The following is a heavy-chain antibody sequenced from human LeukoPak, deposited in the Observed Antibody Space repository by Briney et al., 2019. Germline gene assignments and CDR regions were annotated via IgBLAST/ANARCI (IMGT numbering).Heavy chain of an antibody. CDR3: ARTTVTHEDTFDI. Sequence: SETLSLTCIVSGGSISSGTYYWGWIRQPPGKGLEWIGEINHSGSTNYNPSLKSRVTMSIDTSKKQFSLKLSSVTAADTAVYYSARTTVTHEDTFDIWGQGTMVTVSS. CDR1: GGSISSGTYY. D-gene: IGHD4-17*01. CDR2: INHSGST. J-gene: IGHJ3*02. V-gene: IGHV4-39*01.